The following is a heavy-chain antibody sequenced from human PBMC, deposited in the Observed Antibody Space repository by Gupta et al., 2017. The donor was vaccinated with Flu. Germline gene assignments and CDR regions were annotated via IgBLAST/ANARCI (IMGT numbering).Heavy chain of an antibody. D-gene: IGHD2-15*01. CDR3: ARDEGYCSGGRCYTKLDY. Sequence: EVQLVESGGDLVQPGGSLRLSCAASGFIFSNHYLSWVRQPPGKGLEWVAHIKQDGSEKYYVDSVKGRFTISRDNAKNSLYLQMSSLRAEDTAVYYCARDEGYCSGGRCYTKLDYWGQGTPVTVSS. CDR2: IKQDGSEK. V-gene: IGHV3-7*04. CDR1: GFIFSNHY. J-gene: IGHJ4*02.